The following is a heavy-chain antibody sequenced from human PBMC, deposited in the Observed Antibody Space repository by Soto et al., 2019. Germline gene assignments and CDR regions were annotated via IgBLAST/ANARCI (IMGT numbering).Heavy chain of an antibody. D-gene: IGHD3-16*01. CDR2: IYCDDDK. Sequence: GPTLVNSTPTLTLTCTFSGFSLSTRVVGVGWIREPPGTALEWLARIYCDDDKRYSASLKSRLTITKDTSKNQLALTMTNIYPPNTATYYCAHSNRATAGGLGYYYSGMDVWAQGTTVTVSS. V-gene: IGHV2-5*02. CDR1: GFSLSTRVVG. CDR3: AHSNRATAGGLGYYYSGMDV. J-gene: IGHJ6*02.